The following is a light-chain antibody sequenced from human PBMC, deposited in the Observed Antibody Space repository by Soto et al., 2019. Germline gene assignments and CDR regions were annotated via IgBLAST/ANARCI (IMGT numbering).Light chain of an antibody. CDR1: SSDFGAYNY. J-gene: IGLJ1*01. V-gene: IGLV2-14*01. CDR2: NVS. Sequence: QSALTQPASVSGSPGQSITISCTGTSSDFGAYNYVSWYLQYPGKVPKLLIYNVSNRPSGVSNRFSGSKSGNTASLTISGLQAEDEADYFCTSYTSGSLYVFGTGTQLTVL. CDR3: TSYTSGSLYV.